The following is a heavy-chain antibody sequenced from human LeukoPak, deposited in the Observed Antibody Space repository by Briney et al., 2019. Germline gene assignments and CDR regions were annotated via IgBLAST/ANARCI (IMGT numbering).Heavy chain of an antibody. CDR1: GYTFKSYG. CDR2: ISVYNGNT. D-gene: IGHD1-26*01. V-gene: IGHV1-18*01. Sequence: GASVKVSCKASGYTFKSYGISWVRQAPGQGLEWMGWISVYNGNTNYAQRLQGRVIMTTDTSTRTAYMELRSLRSDDTAVYYCARDLGELLGSSRYWGQGTLVTVSS. CDR3: ARDLGELLGSSRY. J-gene: IGHJ4*02.